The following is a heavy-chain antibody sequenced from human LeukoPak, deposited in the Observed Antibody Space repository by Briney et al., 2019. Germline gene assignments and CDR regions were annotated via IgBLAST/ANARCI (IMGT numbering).Heavy chain of an antibody. CDR3: ARLEWELDAFDI. CDR1: GGSISSYY. CDR2: IYYSGSA. J-gene: IGHJ3*02. D-gene: IGHD1-26*01. Sequence: PSETLPLTCTVSGGSISSYYWSWIRQPPGKGLEWIGYIYYSGSANYNPSLKSRVTISVDTSKNQFSLKLSSVTAADTAVYYCARLEWELDAFDIWGQGTMVTVSS. V-gene: IGHV4-59*08.